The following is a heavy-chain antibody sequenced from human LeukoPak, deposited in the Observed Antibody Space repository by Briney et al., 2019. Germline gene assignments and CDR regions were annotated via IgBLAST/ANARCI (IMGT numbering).Heavy chain of an antibody. V-gene: IGHV4-59*01. Sequence: SETLSLTCTISGGSISSYFWSWIRQPPGKGLEWIGYIYYTGSTNYNPSLKSRVIISLDTSKNQFSLKLSSVTAADTAVYYCARVSSSWYQDWYFDLWGRGTLVTVSS. CDR3: ARVSSSWYQDWYFDL. CDR1: GGSISSYF. J-gene: IGHJ2*01. D-gene: IGHD6-13*01. CDR2: IYYTGST.